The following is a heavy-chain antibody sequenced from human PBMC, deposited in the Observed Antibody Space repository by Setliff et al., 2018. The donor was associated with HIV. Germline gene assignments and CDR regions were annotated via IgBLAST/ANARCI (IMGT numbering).Heavy chain of an antibody. J-gene: IGHJ6*03. CDR3: ARGHGGTHRAYYYYYMDV. V-gene: IGHV1-69*06. Sequence: SVKVSCKASGGTFNGYAISWVRQAPGQGLEWMGRIIPIFGTTDYAQKLQGRVTITADKSTSTAYMELSSLRSEDTAVYYCARGHGGTHRAYYYYYMDVWSKGTTVTVSS. D-gene: IGHD1-1*01. CDR2: IIPIFGTT. CDR1: GGTFNGYA.